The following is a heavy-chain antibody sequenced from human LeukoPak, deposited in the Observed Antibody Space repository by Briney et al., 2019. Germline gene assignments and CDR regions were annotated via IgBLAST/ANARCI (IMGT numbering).Heavy chain of an antibody. CDR3: AKDSRPSLGIAAAGTVFDY. CDR2: IKQDGSEK. D-gene: IGHD6-13*01. Sequence: GGSLRLSCAASGFTFSSYWMTWIRQAPGKGLEWVANIKQDGSEKYYVDSVKGRFTISRDNAKNSLYLQMNSLRAEDTALYYCAKDSRPSLGIAAAGTVFDYWGQGTLVTVSS. J-gene: IGHJ4*02. V-gene: IGHV3-7*03. CDR1: GFTFSSYW.